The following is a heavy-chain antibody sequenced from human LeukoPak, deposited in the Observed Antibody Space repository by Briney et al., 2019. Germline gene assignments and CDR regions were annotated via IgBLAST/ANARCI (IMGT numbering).Heavy chain of an antibody. CDR1: GXTFSSYE. V-gene: IGHV3-48*03. CDR3: ARDGGDYFDY. D-gene: IGHD2-21*01. CDR2: ISSSGSTI. J-gene: IGHJ4*02. Sequence: GGSLRLSCAASGXTFSSYELNWVRQAPGKGLEWVSYISSSGSTIYYADSVKGRFTISRDNAKNSLYLQMNSLRAEDTAVYYCARDGGDYFDYWGQGTLVTVSS.